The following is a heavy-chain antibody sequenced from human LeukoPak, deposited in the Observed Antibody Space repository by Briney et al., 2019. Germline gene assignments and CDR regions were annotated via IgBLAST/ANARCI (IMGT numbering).Heavy chain of an antibody. D-gene: IGHD5-18*01. CDR2: ISGSGGST. V-gene: IGHV3-23*01. J-gene: IGHJ6*02. Sequence: QTGGSLRLSCAASGFTFSSYAMSWVRQAPGKGLEWVSAISGSGGSTYYADSVKGRFTISRDNSKNTLYLQMNSLRAEDTVVYYCAKWPPSQGTANYYYYYGMDVWGQGTTVTVSS. CDR3: AKWPPSQGTANYYYYYGMDV. CDR1: GFTFSSYA.